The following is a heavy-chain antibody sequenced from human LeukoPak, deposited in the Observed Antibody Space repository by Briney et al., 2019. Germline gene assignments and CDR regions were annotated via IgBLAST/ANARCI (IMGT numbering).Heavy chain of an antibody. CDR3: AKSADTAMPTPFDY. V-gene: IGHV3-7*03. CDR2: IKQDGSEK. J-gene: IGHJ4*02. Sequence: GGSLRLSCAASKFTFSTYWMSWVRQAPGKGLEWVANIKQDGSEKYYVDSVKGRFTISRDNSKNTLYRQMNSLRAEDTAVYYCAKSADTAMPTPFDYWGQGTLVTVSS. D-gene: IGHD5-18*01. CDR1: KFTFSTYW.